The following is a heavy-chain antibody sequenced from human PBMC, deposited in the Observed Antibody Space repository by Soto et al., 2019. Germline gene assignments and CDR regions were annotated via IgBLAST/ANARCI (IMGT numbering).Heavy chain of an antibody. D-gene: IGHD6-13*01. J-gene: IGHJ4*02. CDR2: IDPSDSYT. Sequence: EVQLVQSGAEVKKPGESLRISCKGSGYSFTSYWISWLRQMPGNGLEWMGRIDPSDSYTNYSPSFQGHVTISADKSISTAYLQWSSLKASDTAMYYCASLQAAAGDNDLTFDFWGQGTLVTVSS. CDR1: GYSFTSYW. CDR3: ASLQAAAGDNDLTFDF. V-gene: IGHV5-10-1*01.